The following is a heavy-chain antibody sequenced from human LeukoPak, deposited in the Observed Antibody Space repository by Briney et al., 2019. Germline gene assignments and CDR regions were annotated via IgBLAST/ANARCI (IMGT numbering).Heavy chain of an antibody. Sequence: PGGSLRLSCAASGFTFSSYEMNWVRQAPGKGLEWIGDIYHSGATNHNPSLKSRVTISVDRSKNQFSLKLSSVTAADTAVYYCARSEYQLPLDYWGQGTLVTVSS. V-gene: IGHV4-59*01. CDR3: ARSEYQLPLDY. CDR1: GFTFSSYE. J-gene: IGHJ4*02. D-gene: IGHD2-2*01. CDR2: IYHSGAT.